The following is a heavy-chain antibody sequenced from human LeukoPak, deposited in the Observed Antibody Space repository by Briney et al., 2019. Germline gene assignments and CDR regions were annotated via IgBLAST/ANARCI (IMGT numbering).Heavy chain of an antibody. CDR1: GFTFSSYA. CDR2: ISGSGGST. Sequence: GGSLRLSCAASGFTFSSYAMSWVRQALGKGLEWVSAISGSGGSTYYADSVKGRFTISRDNSKNTLYLQMNSLRAEDTAVYYCAKFLPTHIVVANYYFDYWGQGTLVTVSS. D-gene: IGHD2-21*01. V-gene: IGHV3-23*01. J-gene: IGHJ4*02. CDR3: AKFLPTHIVVANYYFDY.